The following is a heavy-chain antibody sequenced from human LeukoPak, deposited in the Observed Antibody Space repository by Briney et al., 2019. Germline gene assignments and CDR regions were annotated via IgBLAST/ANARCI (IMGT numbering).Heavy chain of an antibody. D-gene: IGHD2-15*01. Sequence: GGSLRLSCAASGFTFSSCGMHWVRQAPGKGLEWVAVIWYDGSNKYYADSVKGRFTISRDNSKNTLYLQMNSLRAEDTAVYYCAKDVVGFDYWGQGTLVTVSS. V-gene: IGHV3-33*06. CDR3: AKDVVGFDY. CDR1: GFTFSSCG. CDR2: IWYDGSNK. J-gene: IGHJ4*02.